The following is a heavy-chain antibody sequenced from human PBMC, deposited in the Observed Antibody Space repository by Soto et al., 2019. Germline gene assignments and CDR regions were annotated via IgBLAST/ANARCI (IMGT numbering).Heavy chain of an antibody. CDR1: GGSFSGYY. CDR3: AIGINYYDSSGYRFDY. V-gene: IGHV4-34*01. J-gene: IGHJ4*02. Sequence: SETLSLTCAVYGGSFSGYYWSWIRQPPGKGLEWIGEINHSGSTNYNPSLKSRVTISVDTSKNQFSLKLSSVTAADTAVYYCAIGINYYDSSGYRFDYWGQGTLVTVSS. CDR2: INHSGST. D-gene: IGHD3-22*01.